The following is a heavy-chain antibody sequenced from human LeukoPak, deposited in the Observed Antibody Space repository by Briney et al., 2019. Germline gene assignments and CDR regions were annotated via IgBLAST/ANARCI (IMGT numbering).Heavy chain of an antibody. CDR2: IYYSGST. D-gene: IGHD3-10*01. J-gene: IGHJ5*02. Sequence: SETLSLTCTVSGGSISSYYWSWIRQPPGKGLEWIGYIYYSGSTNYNPSLKSRVTISLDTSKNQFSLKLSSVTAADTAVYYCARVTEADYYGSGSSFDPWGQGTLVTVSS. CDR3: ARVTEADYYGSGSSFDP. CDR1: GGSISSYY. V-gene: IGHV4-59*01.